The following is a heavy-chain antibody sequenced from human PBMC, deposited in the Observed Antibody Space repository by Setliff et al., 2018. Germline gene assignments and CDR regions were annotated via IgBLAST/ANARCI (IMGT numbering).Heavy chain of an antibody. CDR2: FRPSGKT. J-gene: IGHJ3*02. V-gene: IGHV4-38-2*02. CDR3: VRDVGDGYGVDAYAGAGFDI. Sequence: TSETLSLTCAVSGSAISSGHYWGWVRQPPGKGLEWIGSFRPSGKTYYNPSLKSRVTISVDTSKKHFSLNLTSVTAADTAVYYCVRDVGDGYGVDAYAGAGFDIWGQGTVVTV. D-gene: IGHD3-16*01. CDR1: GSAISSGHY.